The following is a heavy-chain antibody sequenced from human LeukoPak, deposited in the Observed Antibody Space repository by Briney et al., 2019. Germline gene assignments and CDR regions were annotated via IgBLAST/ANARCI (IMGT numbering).Heavy chain of an antibody. CDR2: INPSSGDT. V-gene: IGHV1-46*01. J-gene: IGHJ6*03. CDR1: GYTFTSKY. Sequence: ASVKVSCKASGYTFTSKYIHWVRQAPGQGLEWVGIINPSSGDTNYAQKFQGRVTITRNTPISTAYMELSSLRSEDTAVYYCARGRRQQLVRYYYYYMDVWGKGTTVTVSS. CDR3: ARGRRQQLVRYYYYYMDV. D-gene: IGHD6-13*01.